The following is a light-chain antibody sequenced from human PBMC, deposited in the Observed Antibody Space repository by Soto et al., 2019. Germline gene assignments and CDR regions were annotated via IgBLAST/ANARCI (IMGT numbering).Light chain of an antibody. CDR1: SSDVGGYDY. Sequence: QSALTQPASVSGSPGQSITISCTGTSSDVGGYDYVSWYQQQPGKAPKLMIYDVNNRASGVPDRFSGSKSGTSASLAITGLQAEDEADYYCQSYDSGLSDVVFGGGTKLTVL. J-gene: IGLJ2*01. V-gene: IGLV2-14*03. CDR3: QSYDSGLSDVV. CDR2: DVN.